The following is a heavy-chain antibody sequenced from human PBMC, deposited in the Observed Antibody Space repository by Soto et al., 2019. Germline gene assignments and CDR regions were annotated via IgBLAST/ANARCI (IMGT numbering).Heavy chain of an antibody. J-gene: IGHJ6*02. CDR1: GYRCRSYY. CDR3: AREKAVVVTAIYYYGMDL. Sequence: VKVSWKASGYRCRSYYMHWLRKTTGQGLEWMGIIVPSGGSTSYAQKFQGRVTMTRDTSTSTVYMELSSLRSEDTAVYCCAREKAVVVTAIYYYGMDLWGQATTVTVYS. V-gene: IGHV1-46*01. D-gene: IGHD2-21*02. CDR2: IVPSGGST.